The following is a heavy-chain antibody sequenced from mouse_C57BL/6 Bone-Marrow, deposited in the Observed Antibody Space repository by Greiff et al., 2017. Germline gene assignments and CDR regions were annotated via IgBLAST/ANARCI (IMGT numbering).Heavy chain of an antibody. Sequence: QVQLQQSGAELARPGASVKLSCKASGYTFTSYGISWVKQRTGQGLEWIGEIYPRSGNTYYNAKFKGKATLTADKSSSTAYMELRSLTSEDSAGYFCARRVHYGSNWYFDVWGTGATVTVSS. V-gene: IGHV1-81*01. CDR2: IYPRSGNT. CDR1: GYTFTSYG. D-gene: IGHD1-1*01. J-gene: IGHJ1*03. CDR3: ARRVHYGSNWYFDV.